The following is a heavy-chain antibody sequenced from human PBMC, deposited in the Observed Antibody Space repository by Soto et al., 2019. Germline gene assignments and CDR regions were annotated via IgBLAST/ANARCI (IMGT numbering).Heavy chain of an antibody. CDR1: GGTFSSYA. J-gene: IGHJ3*02. CDR2: IIPIFGTA. Sequence: ASVKVSCKASGGTFSSYAITWVRQAPGQGLEWMGGIIPIFGTANYAQKFQGRVTITADESTSTAYMELSSLRSEDTAVYYCARSRMATVVIGAFDIWGQGTMVTVSS. V-gene: IGHV1-69*13. CDR3: ARSRMATVVIGAFDI. D-gene: IGHD4-17*01.